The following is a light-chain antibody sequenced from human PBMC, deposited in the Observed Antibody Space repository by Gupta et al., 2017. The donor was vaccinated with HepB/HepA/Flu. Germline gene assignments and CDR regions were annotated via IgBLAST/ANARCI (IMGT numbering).Light chain of an antibody. CDR3: RQRRDFASGT. J-gene: IGKJ2*02. Sequence: DIVMTQTPLSLPVTPGESASISCRSSQSLLDRDDGNIYLDWYLQKPGQSPQLLIYVIANRAAGVPDRFSGSGSGKDVTLNISRGEEEDVGSYYCRQRRDFASGTFGQGTXLEIK. V-gene: IGKV2-40*01. CDR2: VIA. CDR1: QSLLDRDDGNIY.